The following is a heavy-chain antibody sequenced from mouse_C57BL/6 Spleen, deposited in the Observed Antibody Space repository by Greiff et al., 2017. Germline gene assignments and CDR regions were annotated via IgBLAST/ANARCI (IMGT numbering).Heavy chain of an antibody. J-gene: IGHJ4*01. CDR1: GFTFTAYS. D-gene: IGHD1-1*01. Sequence: EVKLLESGGGLVQPGGSLSLSCAASGFTFTAYSMSWVRQPPGKALEWFGFIRNNANGYTTEYSASVKGRFTISRDNSQSILYLQMNALRAEECATYYGESCYCCSSSYDAMDYWGQGTSVTVSS. CDR2: IRNNANGYTT. V-gene: IGHV7-3*01. CDR3: ESCYCCSSSYDAMDY.